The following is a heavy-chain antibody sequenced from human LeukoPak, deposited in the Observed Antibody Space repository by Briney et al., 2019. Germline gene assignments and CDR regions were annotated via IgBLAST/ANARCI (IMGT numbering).Heavy chain of an antibody. D-gene: IGHD3-10*01. CDR2: INPNSGGT. V-gene: IGHV1-2*02. J-gene: IGHJ5*02. CDR1: GYTFTNYG. CDR3: ARGDTMVRGVIIVGDWFDP. Sequence: ASVKVSCKASGYTFTNYGISWVRQAPGQGLEWMGWINPNSGGTNYAQKFQGRVTMTRDTSISTAYMELSRLRSDDTAVYYCARGDTMVRGVIIVGDWFDPWGQGTLVTVSS.